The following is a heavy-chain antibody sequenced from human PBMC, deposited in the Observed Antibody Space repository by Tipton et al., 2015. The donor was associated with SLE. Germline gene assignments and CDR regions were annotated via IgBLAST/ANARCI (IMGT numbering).Heavy chain of an antibody. CDR3: AGGTGAYFDH. V-gene: IGHV3-30*02. CDR1: GFTYSGYA. J-gene: IGHJ4*02. D-gene: IGHD3-16*01. CDR2: IRADGSNK. Sequence: GSLRLSCAASGFTYSGYAMHWVRQAPGKGLAWVAFIRADGSNKDYADSVKGRFTISRDNSKNTLYLQMNRLRVEDTAVYYCAGGTGAYFDHWGQGTLDTVSS.